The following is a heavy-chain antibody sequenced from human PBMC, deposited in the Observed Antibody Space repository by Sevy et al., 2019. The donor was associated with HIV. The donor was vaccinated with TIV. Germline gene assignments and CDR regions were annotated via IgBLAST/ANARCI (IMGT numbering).Heavy chain of an antibody. CDR1: GFSISGYG. J-gene: IGHJ4*02. CDR2: IWYHGTNK. Sequence: GGSLRLSCTASGFSISGYGMHWVRQVPGKGLEWVAIIWYHGTNKDYTDSVKGRFTITRDNSKNTLYLQMNSLRVEDTAVYYCARESLAVAGIGYYFNYWGQGTLVTVSS. V-gene: IGHV3-33*01. CDR3: ARESLAVAGIGYYFNY. D-gene: IGHD6-19*01.